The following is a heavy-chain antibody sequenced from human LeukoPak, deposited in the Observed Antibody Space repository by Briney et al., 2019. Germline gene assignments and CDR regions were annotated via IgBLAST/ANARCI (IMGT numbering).Heavy chain of an antibody. J-gene: IGHJ4*02. CDR1: GFPFNTHF. CDR2: ISTNGETT. Sequence: GGSLRLSCSASGFPFNTHFMHWVRQTPGKALEYVSTISTNGETTFYADSVTGRFTISRDNSQNTLYLQMSSLRPDDTAVYYCVKDLSGTWSFDYWGQGTLVTVSS. V-gene: IGHV3-64D*06. D-gene: IGHD1-26*01. CDR3: VKDLSGTWSFDY.